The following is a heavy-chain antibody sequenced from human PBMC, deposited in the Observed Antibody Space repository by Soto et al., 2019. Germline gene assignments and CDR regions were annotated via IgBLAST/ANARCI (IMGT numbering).Heavy chain of an antibody. CDR2: ITSAGSIT. V-gene: IGHV3-74*01. CDR1: GFSFSNYW. Sequence: EVQLVESGGGVVQPGGSLRLSCAASGFSFSNYWMHWVRQAPGQGPVWVSRITSAGSITTYADSVKGRFTISRDNARNTLYLKVNSLRVEDTAVYYCARVAGVCISTSCERYGIDVWGQGTTVTVSS. J-gene: IGHJ6*02. CDR3: ARVAGVCISTSCERYGIDV. D-gene: IGHD2-2*01.